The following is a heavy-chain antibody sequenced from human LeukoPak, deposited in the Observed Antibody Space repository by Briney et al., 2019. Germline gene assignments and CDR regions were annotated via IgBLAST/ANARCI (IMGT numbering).Heavy chain of an antibody. CDR3: AREKTAMVAY. D-gene: IGHD5-18*01. J-gene: IGHJ4*02. Sequence: GGTLRLSCAASGFTFSSYEMNWGCQAPAKGLGWVSYISSSGSTIYYADSVKGRFTISRDNAKNSLYLQMNSLRAEDRAVYYCAREKTAMVAYWGQGTLVTVSS. V-gene: IGHV3-48*03. CDR2: ISSSGSTI. CDR1: GFTFSSYE.